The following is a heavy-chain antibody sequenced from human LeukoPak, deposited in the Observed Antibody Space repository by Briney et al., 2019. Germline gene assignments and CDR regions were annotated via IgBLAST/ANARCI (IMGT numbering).Heavy chain of an antibody. J-gene: IGHJ4*02. D-gene: IGHD2-2*01. Sequence: GGSLRLSCAASGFTFSKYGINWVRQAPSKGLEWVAIIWYDGSNKYFAESVMGRFTISKDNSKNTVYLQMNSLRIEDTAVYHCARAGIGNALDYWGQGTQVTVSS. CDR2: IWYDGSNK. V-gene: IGHV3-33*01. CDR1: GFTFSKYG. CDR3: ARAGIGNALDY.